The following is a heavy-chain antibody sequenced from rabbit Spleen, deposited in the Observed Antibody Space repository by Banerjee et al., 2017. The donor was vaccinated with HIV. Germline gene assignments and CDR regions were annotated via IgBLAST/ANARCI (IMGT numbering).Heavy chain of an antibody. D-gene: IGHD2-1*01. V-gene: IGHV1S40*01. Sequence: QSLEESGGDLVKPGASLTLTCTASGVSFSSRYYMCWVRQAPGKGLEWIACIYTGSSGSTYYASWAKGRFTISKTSSTTVTLQMTSLTAADTATYFCARGSATMTMVITGYYLNLWGPGTLVTVS. J-gene: IGHJ4*01. CDR2: IYTGSSGST. CDR1: GVSFSSRYY. CDR3: ARGSATMTMVITGYYLNL.